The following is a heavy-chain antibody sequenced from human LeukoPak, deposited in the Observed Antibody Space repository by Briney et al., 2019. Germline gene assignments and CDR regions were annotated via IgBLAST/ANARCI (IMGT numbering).Heavy chain of an antibody. Sequence: GGSLRLSCAASGFTFSSYEMNWVRQAPGKGLEWVSYISSSGSNIYYADSVKGRFTISRDNAKNSLYLQMNSLRAEDTAVYYCARGKQWLADHDAFDIWGQGTMVTVSS. D-gene: IGHD6-19*01. CDR3: ARGKQWLADHDAFDI. CDR1: GFTFSSYE. CDR2: ISSSGSNI. J-gene: IGHJ3*02. V-gene: IGHV3-48*03.